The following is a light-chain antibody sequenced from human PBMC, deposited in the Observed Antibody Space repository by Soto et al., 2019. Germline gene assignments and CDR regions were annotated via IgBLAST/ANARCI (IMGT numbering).Light chain of an antibody. CDR2: NNN. J-gene: IGLJ1*01. CDR1: SSNIVTNA. V-gene: IGLV1-44*01. Sequence: QSVLTQRPSASGTPGQRVPLSCSGGSSNIVTNAVNWYQQLPGTAPKLLIYNNNRRPSGVPDRFSGSKSGTSASLAISGLQSEDEADYYCAAWDDSLNGYVFGNGTKVTVL. CDR3: AAWDDSLNGYV.